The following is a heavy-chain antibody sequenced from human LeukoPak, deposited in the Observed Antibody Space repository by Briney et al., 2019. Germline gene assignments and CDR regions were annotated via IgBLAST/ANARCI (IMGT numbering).Heavy chain of an antibody. CDR1: GYNFTNYW. J-gene: IGHJ3*01. CDR2: IYPGDSDT. Sequence: GESLKISCQASGYNFTNYWIAWVRPMSGKGLEWMGVIYPGDSDTRYSPSFQGQVTISADKSITTAYLQWSSLKASDTAMYYCAAGYGANDDAFDLWGQGTMVTVSS. D-gene: IGHD4-23*01. V-gene: IGHV5-51*01. CDR3: AAGYGANDDAFDL.